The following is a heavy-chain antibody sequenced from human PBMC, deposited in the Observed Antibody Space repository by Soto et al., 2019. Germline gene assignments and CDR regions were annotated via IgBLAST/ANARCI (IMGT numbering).Heavy chain of an antibody. J-gene: IGHJ5*02. V-gene: IGHV1-18*01. Sequence: ASVKVSCKASGYTFTSYGISWVRQAPGQGLEWMGWISAYNGNTNYAQKLQGRVTMTTDTSTSTAYMELRSLRSDDTAVYYCARDKATGRYRNYASWFDPWGQGTLVSVSS. CDR3: ARDKATGRYRNYASWFDP. D-gene: IGHD4-4*01. CDR1: GYTFTSYG. CDR2: ISAYNGNT.